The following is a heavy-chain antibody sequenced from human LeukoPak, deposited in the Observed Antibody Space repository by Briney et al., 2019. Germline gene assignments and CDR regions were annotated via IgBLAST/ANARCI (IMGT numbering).Heavy chain of an antibody. D-gene: IGHD6-13*01. Sequence: ASVKVSCKASGYTFTDYYIHWVRQAPGQGLGWMGWINPNSGDTNYAQKFQGRVTMTRDTSISADYMELSRLRSDDTAVYYCARRIAAPGNDAFDIWGQGTMVTVSS. J-gene: IGHJ3*02. V-gene: IGHV1-2*02. CDR2: INPNSGDT. CDR3: ARRIAAPGNDAFDI. CDR1: GYTFTDYY.